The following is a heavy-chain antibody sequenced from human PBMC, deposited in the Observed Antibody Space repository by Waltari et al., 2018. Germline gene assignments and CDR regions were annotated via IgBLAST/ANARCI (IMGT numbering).Heavy chain of an antibody. J-gene: IGHJ6*02. D-gene: IGHD2-21*01. CDR2: INPSGGST. Sequence: QALLVQSGAEVKNPGAAAKISCKTPEYTFISSYLHWVRQAPGQGLEWMGIINPSGGSTIYAQKFQGRVTMTRDTSTSTVYMELSSLRSEDTAVYYCALDTGALWMDVWGQGTTVTVSS. V-gene: IGHV1-46*01. CDR1: EYTFISSY. CDR3: ALDTGALWMDV.